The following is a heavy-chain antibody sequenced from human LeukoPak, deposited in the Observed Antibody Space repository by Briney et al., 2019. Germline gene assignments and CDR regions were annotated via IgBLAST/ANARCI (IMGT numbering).Heavy chain of an antibody. J-gene: IGHJ4*02. V-gene: IGHV3-23*01. Sequence: GGSLRLSCAASGFTFSSYAMSWVRQAPGKGLEWVSTISNSGGSTYYPDSVKGRSTISRDNSKNTLYLQMNSLRAEDTAVYYCARSSGYGYFDYWGQGALVTVSS. CDR2: ISNSGGST. CDR3: ARSSGYGYFDY. CDR1: GFTFSSYA. D-gene: IGHD5-12*01.